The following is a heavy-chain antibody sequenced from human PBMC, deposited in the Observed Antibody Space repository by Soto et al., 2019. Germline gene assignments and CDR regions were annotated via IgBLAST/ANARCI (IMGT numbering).Heavy chain of an antibody. CDR3: ARYSNYEVYFDY. V-gene: IGHV4-30-4*01. Sequence: SETLSLTCTVSGGSISSGDYYWSWIRQPPGKGLEWIGYIYYSGSTYYNPSLKSRVTISVDTSKNQFSLKLSSVTAADTAVYYCARYSNYEVYFDYWGQGTLVTVSS. CDR1: GGSISSGDYY. D-gene: IGHD4-4*01. J-gene: IGHJ4*02. CDR2: IYYSGST.